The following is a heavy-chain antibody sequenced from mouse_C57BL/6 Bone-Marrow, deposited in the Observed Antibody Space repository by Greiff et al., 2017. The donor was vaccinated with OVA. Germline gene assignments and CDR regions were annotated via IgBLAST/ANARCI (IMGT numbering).Heavy chain of an antibody. D-gene: IGHD2-14*01. CDR2: IHPNSGST. CDR3: AREAYYRSWFAY. V-gene: IGHV1-64*01. Sequence: QVQLQQPGAELVKPGASVKMSCKASGYTFTSYWMHWVKQRPGQGLEWIGMIHPNSGSTNYNEKFKSKATLTVDKSSSTAYMQLSSLTSEDSAVYYCAREAYYRSWFAYWGQGTLVTVSA. CDR1: GYTFTSYW. J-gene: IGHJ3*01.